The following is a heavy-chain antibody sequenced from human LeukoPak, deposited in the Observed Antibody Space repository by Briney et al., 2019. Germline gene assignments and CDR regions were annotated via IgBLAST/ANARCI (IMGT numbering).Heavy chain of an antibody. CDR1: GGTFSSYA. V-gene: IGHV1-69*06. Sequence: SVTVSCTASGGTFSSYAISWVRQAPGQGLEWMGGIIPIFGTANYAQKFQGRVTITADKSTSTAYMELSSLRSEDTAVYYCARSGPYGDDAFDIWGQGTMVTVSS. CDR3: ARSGPYGDDAFDI. J-gene: IGHJ3*02. D-gene: IGHD4-17*01. CDR2: IIPIFGTA.